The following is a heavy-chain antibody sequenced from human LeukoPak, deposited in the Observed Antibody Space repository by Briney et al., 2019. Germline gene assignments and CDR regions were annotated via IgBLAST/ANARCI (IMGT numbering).Heavy chain of an antibody. CDR2: IYYSGST. J-gene: IGHJ6*02. Sequence: SSETLSLTCTVSGGSISSSVYYWGWIRQPPGKGLEWIRSIYYSGSTYYNPSLKSRVTISVDTSKNQFSLKLSSVTAADTAVYYCARVGGSSSLHYYGMDVWGQGTTVTVSS. CDR1: GGSISSSVYY. V-gene: IGHV4-39*01. CDR3: ARVGGSSSLHYYGMDV. D-gene: IGHD6-6*01.